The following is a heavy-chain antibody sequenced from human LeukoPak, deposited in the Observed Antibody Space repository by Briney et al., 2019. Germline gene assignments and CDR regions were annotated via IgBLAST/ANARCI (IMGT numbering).Heavy chain of an antibody. D-gene: IGHD2-2*01. Sequence: GASVKVSCKTSGYTFSTYAIQWVRQAPGQRLEWMGWINGGDGNTKFSQKFQGRVTTTRDTSASSSYMELSSLRSEDTAVYYCARSYIVVVPAVYFDYWGQGTLVTVSS. CDR2: INGGDGNT. CDR1: GYTFSTYA. CDR3: ARSYIVVVPAVYFDY. J-gene: IGHJ4*02. V-gene: IGHV1-3*01.